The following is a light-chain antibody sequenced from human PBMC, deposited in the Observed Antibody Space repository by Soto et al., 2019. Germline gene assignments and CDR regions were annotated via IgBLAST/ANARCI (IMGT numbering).Light chain of an antibody. J-gene: IGKJ1*01. Sequence: EIVLTQSPGTLSLSPGERATLSCTASQSVTSSYLAWYQHKPGQAPRLLIYGASNRATGIPVRFSGSGSGTDFTLTISRLEPEDFAVYYCQQYGSLSWTFGQGTKVDIK. CDR3: QQYGSLSWT. CDR2: GAS. V-gene: IGKV3-20*01. CDR1: QSVTSSY.